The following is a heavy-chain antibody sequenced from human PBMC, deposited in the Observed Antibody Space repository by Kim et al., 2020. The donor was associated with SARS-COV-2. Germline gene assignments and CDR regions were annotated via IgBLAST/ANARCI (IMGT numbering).Heavy chain of an antibody. CDR3: ARVAYSLRGSGSYYNFDY. V-gene: IGHV4-34*01. CDR2: INHSGST. CDR1: GGSFSGYY. J-gene: IGHJ4*01. D-gene: IGHD3-10*01. Sequence: SETLSLTCVVYGGSFSGYYWSWIRQPPGKGLEWIGEINHSGSTNYNPSLKSRVTISVDTSKNQFSLKLSSVTAADTAVYYCARVAYSLRGSGSYYNFDYWGHGTLVTVSS.